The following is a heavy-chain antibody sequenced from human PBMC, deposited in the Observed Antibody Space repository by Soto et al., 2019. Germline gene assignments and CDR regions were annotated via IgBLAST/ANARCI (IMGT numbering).Heavy chain of an antibody. CDR3: AHAGDYDLLTFDH. CDR2: IYWDDDK. Sequence: QITLKESGPTLVRPAQTLTLTCDFSGFSLSTYDMGVAWIRQPPGKALEWLALIYWDDDKRYSPSLKDRLAISKDTSSNQVVLTITNMDPGDTATYFCAHAGDYDLLTFDHWGPGTLATVSS. J-gene: IGHJ4*02. CDR1: GFSLSTYDMG. D-gene: IGHD4-17*01. V-gene: IGHV2-5*02.